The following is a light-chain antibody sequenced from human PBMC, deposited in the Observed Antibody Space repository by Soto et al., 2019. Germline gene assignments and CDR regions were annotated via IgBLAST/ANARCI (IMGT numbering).Light chain of an antibody. CDR2: DAS. J-gene: IGKJ1*01. CDR3: QHYNTYSTWT. Sequence: DIQMTQSPSTLSASVGDRVTISCRASQSVSSWLSWYQQKPGQAPKLLIYDASSLQTGVPSRFSGSGSGTEFTLTISGLQPDDFATYYCQHYNTYSTWTFGQGTKVDIK. CDR1: QSVSSW. V-gene: IGKV1-5*01.